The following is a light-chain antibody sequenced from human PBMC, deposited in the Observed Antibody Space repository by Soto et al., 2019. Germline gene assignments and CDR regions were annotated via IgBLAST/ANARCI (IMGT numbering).Light chain of an antibody. J-gene: IGKJ1*01. Sequence: EIVLTQSPGTLSLSPGERATLSCRASQSVSSNYLAWYQQKPGQAPRLLIYAASSRATGIPDRFSGSGSGTDFTLTISRLEPVDFAVYYCQQSYDSPTWTFGQGTKVEIK. V-gene: IGKV3-20*01. CDR2: AAS. CDR3: QQSYDSPTWT. CDR1: QSVSSNY.